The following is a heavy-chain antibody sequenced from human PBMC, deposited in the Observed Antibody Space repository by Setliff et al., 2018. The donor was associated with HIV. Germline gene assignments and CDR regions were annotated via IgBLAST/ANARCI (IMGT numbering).Heavy chain of an antibody. CDR3: ARGTYYYETSGYHYDKTWAGTCFDY. V-gene: IGHV4-39*07. CDR2: IFHSGTT. Sequence: KSSETLSLTCTVSGDSFSSNTNHWGWIRQPPGKGLEWIGNIFHSGTTYYNPSLKSRVTIAIDTSKNQFSLKLTSVTAADTAVYYCARGTYYYETSGYHYDKTWAGTCFDYWGQGTLVTVSS. J-gene: IGHJ4*02. D-gene: IGHD3-22*01. CDR1: GDSFSSNTNH.